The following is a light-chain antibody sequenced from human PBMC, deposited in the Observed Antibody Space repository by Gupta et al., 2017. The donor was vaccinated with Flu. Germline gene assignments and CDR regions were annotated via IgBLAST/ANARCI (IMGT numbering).Light chain of an antibody. CDR3: SSEASSSLYV. CDR2: ELS. V-gene: IGLV2-14*01. J-gene: IGLJ1*01. Sequence: VYWDQQHPGKDPNHMINELSNRTPGGSTRFSGGKSGNTAVLTIPGRQPADYDDYYCSSEASSSLYVFGTGTKVTVL.